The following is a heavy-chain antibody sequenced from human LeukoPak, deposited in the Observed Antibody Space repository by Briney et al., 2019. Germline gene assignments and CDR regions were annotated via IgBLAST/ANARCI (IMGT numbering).Heavy chain of an antibody. Sequence: GGSLRLSCTASGFTFSDYYMSWIRQAPGKGLEWVAYISSRGDTIYYADSVKGRFTISRDNAKNSLYLQMNSLRAEDTAVYYCARILSGWSYFDYWGQGTLVTVSS. CDR2: ISSRGDTI. CDR3: ARILSGWSYFDY. D-gene: IGHD6-19*01. V-gene: IGHV3-11*04. CDR1: GFTFSDYY. J-gene: IGHJ4*02.